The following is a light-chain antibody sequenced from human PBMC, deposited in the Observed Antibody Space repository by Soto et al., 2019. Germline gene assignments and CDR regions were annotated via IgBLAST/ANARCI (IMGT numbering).Light chain of an antibody. Sequence: ETVMTQSPATLSVSPGERATLSCRASQSVNSNLAWYQQESGQAPRLLIYGASSRATGIPDRFSGSGSGTDFTLTISRLEPEDFAVYYCQQYGSSPPLTFGGGTKVDI. CDR2: GAS. CDR1: QSVNSN. CDR3: QQYGSSPPLT. J-gene: IGKJ4*01. V-gene: IGKV3-20*01.